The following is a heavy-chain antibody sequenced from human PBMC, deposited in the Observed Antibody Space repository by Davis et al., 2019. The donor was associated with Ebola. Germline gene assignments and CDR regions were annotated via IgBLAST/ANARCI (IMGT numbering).Heavy chain of an antibody. D-gene: IGHD6-13*01. CDR1: GFTFSSYG. J-gene: IGHJ6*02. V-gene: IGHV3-30*18. CDR3: AKGLNGPFGIAAASRLYYYYGMDV. Sequence: PGGSLRLSCAASGFTFSSYGMHWVRQAPGKGLEWVAVISYDGSNKYYADSVKGRFTISRDNSKNTLYLQMNSLRAEDTAVYYCAKGLNGPFGIAAASRLYYYYGMDVWGQGTTVTVSS. CDR2: ISYDGSNK.